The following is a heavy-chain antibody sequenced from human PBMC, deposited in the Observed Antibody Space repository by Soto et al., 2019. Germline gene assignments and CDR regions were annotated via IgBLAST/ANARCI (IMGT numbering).Heavy chain of an antibody. CDR2: MHYSGST. J-gene: IGHJ4*02. Sequence: PSETLSLTCTVSGGSISSSGYYWSWIRQHPGKGLECIGYMHYSGSTYYNPSLKSRVTISVDTSKNQFSLKLSSVTAADTALYYCARGTTYYYDTSGYPHYFDYWGQGTLVTVSS. CDR3: ARGTTYYYDTSGYPHYFDY. V-gene: IGHV4-31*03. CDR1: GGSISSSGYY. D-gene: IGHD3-22*01.